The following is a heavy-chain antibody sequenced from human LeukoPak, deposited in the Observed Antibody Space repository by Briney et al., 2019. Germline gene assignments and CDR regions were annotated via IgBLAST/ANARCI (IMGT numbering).Heavy chain of an antibody. V-gene: IGHV1-18*01. Sequence: ASVKVSCKASGYTFTSYGISWVRQAPGQGLEWMGWISAYNGNTNYAQKLQGRVTMTRNTSISTAYMELSSLRSEDTAVYYCARGRGRSKPYCGGDCYYDYWGQGTLVTVSS. CDR2: ISAYNGNT. D-gene: IGHD2-21*02. CDR1: GYTFTSYG. CDR3: ARGRGRSKPYCGGDCYYDY. J-gene: IGHJ4*02.